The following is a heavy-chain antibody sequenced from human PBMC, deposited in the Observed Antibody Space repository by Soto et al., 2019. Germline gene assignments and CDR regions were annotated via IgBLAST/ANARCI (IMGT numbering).Heavy chain of an antibody. V-gene: IGHV3-48*01. D-gene: IGHD3-16*02. Sequence: EVQLVESGGGLVQPGGSLRLSCAASGFTFSSYSMNWVRQAPGKGLEWVSYISSSSSTIYYADSVKGRFTISRDNAKNSLYLQMNSLRAEDTAVYYCARDLRRGYDYIWGSYRQYNWFDPWGQGTLVTVSS. CDR1: GFTFSSYS. CDR3: ARDLRRGYDYIWGSYRQYNWFDP. J-gene: IGHJ5*02. CDR2: ISSSSSTI.